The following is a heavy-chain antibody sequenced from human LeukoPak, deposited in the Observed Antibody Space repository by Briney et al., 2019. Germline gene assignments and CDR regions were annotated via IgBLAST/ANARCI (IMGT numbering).Heavy chain of an antibody. J-gene: IGHJ1*01. V-gene: IGHV3-74*01. CDR3: ARDFAGVTARSEYFQH. CDR1: GFTFSSYW. CDR2: IKSDGSST. Sequence: PGGSLRLSCAASGFTFSSYWMHWVRQAPGKGLVWVSRIKSDGSSTNHADSVKGRFTISRDNAKNTLYLQMNSLRAEDTAVYYCARDFAGVTARSEYFQHWGQGTLVTVAP. D-gene: IGHD3-16*01.